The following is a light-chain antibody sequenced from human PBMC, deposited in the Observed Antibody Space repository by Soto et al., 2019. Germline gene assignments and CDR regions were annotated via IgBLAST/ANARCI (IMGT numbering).Light chain of an antibody. J-gene: IGKJ1*01. Sequence: DILMTQSPDSLAVSLGERATINCKSSQSVIYSSNNKNYLAWYQQKPGQPPKLLIYWASTRESGVPDRFSGSGSGTDFTLTISSLQAEDVAVYYCQQYYSTQTFGQGTKVDIK. CDR1: QSVIYSSNNKNY. CDR3: QQYYSTQT. V-gene: IGKV4-1*01. CDR2: WAS.